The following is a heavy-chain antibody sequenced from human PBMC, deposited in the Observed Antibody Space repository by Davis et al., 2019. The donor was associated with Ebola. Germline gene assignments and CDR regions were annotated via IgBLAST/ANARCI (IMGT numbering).Heavy chain of an antibody. CDR1: GYDFTNYW. Sequence: GESLKISCKGSGYDFTNYWIAWVRQTPAKGLEWMGIIYPGDSDTRYSPSFEGQVTISVDRSISTAYLQWSSLKASDTAMYYCAKQESLYGSSDYWGQGTLVTVSS. CDR2: IYPGDSDT. D-gene: IGHD3-22*01. J-gene: IGHJ4*02. V-gene: IGHV5-51*01. CDR3: AKQESLYGSSDY.